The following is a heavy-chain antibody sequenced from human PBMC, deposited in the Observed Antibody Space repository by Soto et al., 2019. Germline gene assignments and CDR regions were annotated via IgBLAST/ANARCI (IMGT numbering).Heavy chain of an antibody. J-gene: IGHJ4*02. CDR2: IYYSGST. Sequence: PSETLSLTCTVSGGSISSSSYYWGWIRQPPGKGLEWIGSIYYSGSTYYNPSLKSRVTISVDTSKNQFSLKLSSVTAADTAVYYCASRWEAGSWPYFYYWGQGTLVTVSS. CDR1: GGSISSSSYY. D-gene: IGHD1-26*01. V-gene: IGHV4-39*01. CDR3: ASRWEAGSWPYFYY.